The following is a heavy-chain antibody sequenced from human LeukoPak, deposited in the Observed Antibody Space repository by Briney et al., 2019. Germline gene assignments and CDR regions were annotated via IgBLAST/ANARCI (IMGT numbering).Heavy chain of an antibody. V-gene: IGHV3-30*02. CDR3: AKGAFRYYYDSSGYYSTYFDY. D-gene: IGHD3-22*01. J-gene: IGHJ4*02. CDR1: GFTFSDYY. Sequence: GGSLRLSCAAAGFTFSDYYMSWIRQAPGKGLEWVAFIRYDGSNKYYADSVKGRFTISRDNSKNTLYLQMNSLRAEDTAVYYCAKGAFRYYYDSSGYYSTYFDYWGQGTLVTVSS. CDR2: IRYDGSNK.